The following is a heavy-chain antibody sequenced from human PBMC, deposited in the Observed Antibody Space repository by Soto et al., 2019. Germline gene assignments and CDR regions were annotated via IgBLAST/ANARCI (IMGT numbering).Heavy chain of an antibody. CDR1: GFTFNTHW. J-gene: IGHJ4*02. CDR3: ARAMTSVGAAAKGDF. V-gene: IGHV3-74*01. Sequence: EVQLVESGGGLILPGGSLRLSCAASGFTFNTHWMHWVRQAPGKGLVWVSRINSDGSITDYADSVKGRFSISRDNPRNTLYLQMNSLRPEDTAGYYCARAMTSVGAAAKGDFWGQGTLVTVSS. CDR2: INSDGSIT. D-gene: IGHD1-26*01.